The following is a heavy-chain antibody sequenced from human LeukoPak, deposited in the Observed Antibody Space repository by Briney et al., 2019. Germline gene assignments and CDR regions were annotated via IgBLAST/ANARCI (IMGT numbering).Heavy chain of an antibody. CDR1: GGSFSGYY. D-gene: IGHD6-13*01. CDR3: ARGVPGPYSSSWYYFDY. Sequence: SETLSLTCAVYGGSFSGYYWSWIRQPPGKGLEWIGEINHSGSTNYNPSLKSRVTISVDTSKNQFSLKLSSVTAADTAVYYCARGVPGPYSSSWYYFDYWGQGTLVTVSS. V-gene: IGHV4-34*01. J-gene: IGHJ4*02. CDR2: INHSGST.